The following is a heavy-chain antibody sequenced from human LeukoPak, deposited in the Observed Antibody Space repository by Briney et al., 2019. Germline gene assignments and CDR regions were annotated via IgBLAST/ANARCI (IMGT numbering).Heavy chain of an antibody. D-gene: IGHD6-6*01. CDR3: ARAFRIAARPADY. CDR1: GYTFTGYY. Sequence: ASVKVSCKASGYTFTGYYMHWVRQAPGQGLERMGRINPNSGGTNYAQKFQGRVTMTRDTSISTAYMELSRLRSDDTAVYYCARAFRIAARPADYWGQGTLVTVSS. J-gene: IGHJ4*02. V-gene: IGHV1-2*06. CDR2: INPNSGGT.